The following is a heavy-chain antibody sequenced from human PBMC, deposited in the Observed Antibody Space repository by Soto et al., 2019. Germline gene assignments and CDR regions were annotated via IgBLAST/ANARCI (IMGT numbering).Heavy chain of an antibody. CDR1: GFIFSNFG. D-gene: IGHD6-6*01. V-gene: IGHV3-33*01. CDR2: VWYDGSNG. Sequence: PGGSLRLSCTASGFIFSNFGMHWVRQAPGKGLEWVAGVWYDGSNGVSAESVKGRFTISRDNSKNTLYLQMTSLRAEDTAVYYCARDPRTARASAMDVWGQGNTVTVSS. CDR3: ARDPRTARASAMDV. J-gene: IGHJ6*02.